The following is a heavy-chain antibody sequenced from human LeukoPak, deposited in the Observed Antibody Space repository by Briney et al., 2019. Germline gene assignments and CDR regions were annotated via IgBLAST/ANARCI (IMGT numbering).Heavy chain of an antibody. CDR3: ARRTGIAAAGDAFDI. Sequence: PSETLSLTCTVSGGSISSSSYYWGWIRQPPGKGLEWIGSIYYSGSTYYNPSLKSRVTISVDASKNQFSLKLSSVTAADTAVYYCARRTGIAAAGDAFDIWGQGTMVTVSS. D-gene: IGHD6-13*01. J-gene: IGHJ3*02. CDR2: IYYSGST. V-gene: IGHV4-39*07. CDR1: GGSISSSSYY.